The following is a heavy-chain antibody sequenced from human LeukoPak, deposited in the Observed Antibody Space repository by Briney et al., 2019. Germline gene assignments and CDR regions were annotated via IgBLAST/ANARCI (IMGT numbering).Heavy chain of an antibody. CDR1: GGSFSGYY. Sequence: PSETLSLTCAVYGGSFSGYYWSWIRRPPGKGLEWIGEINHSGSTNYNPSLKSRVTISVDTSKNQFSLKLSSVTAADTAVYYCARSYDFWRKYNNWFDPWGQGTLVTVSS. J-gene: IGHJ5*02. CDR3: ARSYDFWRKYNNWFDP. CDR2: INHSGST. D-gene: IGHD3-3*01. V-gene: IGHV4-34*01.